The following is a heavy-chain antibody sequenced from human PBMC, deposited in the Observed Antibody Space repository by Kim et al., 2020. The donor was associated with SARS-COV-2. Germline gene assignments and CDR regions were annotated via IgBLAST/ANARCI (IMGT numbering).Heavy chain of an antibody. J-gene: IGHJ5*02. V-gene: IGHV4-39*01. CDR1: GGSISSSSYY. CDR3: ARHGTYSSSSNWFDP. Sequence: SETLSLTCTVSGGSISSSSYYWGGIRQPPGKGLEWIGSIYYSGSTYYNPSLKSRVTISVDTSKNQFSLKLSSVTAADTAVYYCARHGTYSSSSNWFDPWGQGTLVTVSS. D-gene: IGHD6-13*01. CDR2: IYYSGST.